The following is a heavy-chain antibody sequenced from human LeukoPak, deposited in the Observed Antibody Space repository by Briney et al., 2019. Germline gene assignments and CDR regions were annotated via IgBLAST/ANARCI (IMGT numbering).Heavy chain of an antibody. CDR1: GASISNYY. CDR2: IYPSGTT. J-gene: IGHJ4*02. Sequence: SETLSLTCTVSGASISNYYWTWIRQPAAKGLEWIGRIYPSGTTNYDPSIKGRVTMSVDTSNNQFSLKLSSVTAADTAVYYCARNYYDRSNFDYWGQGTLVTVSS. CDR3: ARNYYDRSNFDY. D-gene: IGHD3-22*01. V-gene: IGHV4-4*07.